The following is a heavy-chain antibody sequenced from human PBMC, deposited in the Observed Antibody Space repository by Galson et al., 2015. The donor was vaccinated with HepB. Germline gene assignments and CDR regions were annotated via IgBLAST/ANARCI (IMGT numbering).Heavy chain of an antibody. CDR3: ARLGSAAGSLGY. D-gene: IGHD6-13*01. J-gene: IGHJ4*02. CDR2: INPYDGNT. V-gene: IGHV1-18*01. CDR1: GFNFNNFG. Sequence: SVKVSCKASGFNFNNFGIAWVRQAPGQGLEWMGRINPYDGNTNYAQRLQGRVTMTTDTSTNTGYMELRSLRSDDTAVYYCARLGSAAGSLGYWGQGTLVTVSS.